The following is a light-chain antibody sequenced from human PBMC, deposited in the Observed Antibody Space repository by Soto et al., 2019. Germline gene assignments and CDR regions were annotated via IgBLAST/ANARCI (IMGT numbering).Light chain of an antibody. J-gene: IGKJ1*01. CDR2: TVS. CDR1: QSVVYSDGNAY. V-gene: IGKV2-30*01. Sequence: DVVMTQSPPSLPVTLGQPASISCRSSQSVVYSDGNAYLNWFQQRPGQSPRRLIYTVSNRDSGDRDRGSGCGSGTDCTLKMRRLEAEDVGLYYCLQGTYWPVTFGQGTEVEI. CDR3: LQGTYWPVT.